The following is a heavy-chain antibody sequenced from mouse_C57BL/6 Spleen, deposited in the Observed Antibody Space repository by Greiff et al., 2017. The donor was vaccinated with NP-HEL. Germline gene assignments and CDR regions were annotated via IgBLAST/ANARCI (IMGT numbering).Heavy chain of an antibody. J-gene: IGHJ4*01. CDR1: GYTFTSYW. V-gene: IGHV1-64*01. D-gene: IGHD4-1*01. CDR2: IHPNSGST. Sequence: VQLQQPGAELVKPGASVKLSCKASGYTFTSYWMHWVKQRPGQGLEWIGMIHPNSGSTNYNEKFKSKATLTVDKSSSTAYMQLSSLTSEDSAVYYCARGGLGLDYAMDYWGQGTSVTVSS. CDR3: ARGGLGLDYAMDY.